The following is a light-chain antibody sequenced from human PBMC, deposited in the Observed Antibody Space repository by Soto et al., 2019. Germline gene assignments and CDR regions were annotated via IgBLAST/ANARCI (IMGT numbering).Light chain of an antibody. CDR3: QQLASMPIP. J-gene: IGKJ5*01. V-gene: IGKV1-33*01. CDR1: QDIRKY. Sequence: IQLTQAPSSLSGSLGDRVTVTFQATQDIRKYLNWYQQKPGKAPKLLIYDASSLETGVPSRFSGSGSGTDFTLTISSLQPEDFALYYCQQLASMPIPFGHGTRLENK. CDR2: DAS.